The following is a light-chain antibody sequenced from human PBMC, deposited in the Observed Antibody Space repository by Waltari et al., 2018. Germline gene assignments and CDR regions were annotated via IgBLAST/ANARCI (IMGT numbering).Light chain of an antibody. Sequence: QSALTQPPSASGSPGQSVTISCTGTSSDVGGFSYVSWFQQHPGKAPKLIIYEVAKRPSGVPDRFSGSKSGNTASLTVSGLQAEDETDYYCSSYGGDNNYVFGGGTKVTVL. CDR2: EVA. V-gene: IGLV2-8*01. CDR3: SSYGGDNNYV. J-gene: IGLJ1*01. CDR1: SSDVGGFSY.